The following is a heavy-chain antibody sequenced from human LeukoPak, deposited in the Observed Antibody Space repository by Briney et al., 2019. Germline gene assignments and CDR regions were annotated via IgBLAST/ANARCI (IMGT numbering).Heavy chain of an antibody. CDR1: GFTFSSYS. CDR2: ISSSSSYI. D-gene: IGHD6-19*01. CDR3: ARDEIAVAQGLDY. J-gene: IGHJ4*02. Sequence: GGSLRLSCAASGFTFSSYSTNWVRQAPGKGLEWVSSISSSSSYIYYADSVKGRFTISRDNAKNSLYLQMNSLRAEDTAVYYCARDEIAVAQGLDYWGQGTLVTVSS. V-gene: IGHV3-21*01.